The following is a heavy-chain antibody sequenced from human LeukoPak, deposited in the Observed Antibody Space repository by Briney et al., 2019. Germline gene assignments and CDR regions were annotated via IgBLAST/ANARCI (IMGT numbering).Heavy chain of an antibody. J-gene: IGHJ4*02. D-gene: IGHD2-15*01. CDR1: GFTFSSYA. CDR2: ISGSGGST. CDR3: AKVAGTSGGSPQGALDY. Sequence: PGGSLRLSCAASGFTFSSYAMSWVRQAPGKGLEWVSAISGSGGSTYYADSVKGRFTISRDNSKNTLYLQMNSLRAEDTAVYYCAKVAGTSGGSPQGALDYWGQGTLVTVSS. V-gene: IGHV3-23*01.